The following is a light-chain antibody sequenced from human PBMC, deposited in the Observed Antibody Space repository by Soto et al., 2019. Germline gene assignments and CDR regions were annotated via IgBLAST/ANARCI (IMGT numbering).Light chain of an antibody. Sequence: QSALTQPASVSGSPGQSITISCTGTSSDVGSYQYVSWYQQHPGEAPKLIIYEVSNRPSGVSNRFSGSKSGNTASLTISGLQAEDDGDYYCSSYTINSALYVFGSGTKVTVL. J-gene: IGLJ1*01. V-gene: IGLV2-14*01. CDR1: SSDVGSYQY. CDR3: SSYTINSALYV. CDR2: EVS.